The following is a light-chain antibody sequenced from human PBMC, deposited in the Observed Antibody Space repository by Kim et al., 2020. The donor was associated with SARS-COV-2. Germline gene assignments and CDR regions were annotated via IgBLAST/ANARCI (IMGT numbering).Light chain of an antibody. CDR1: KLEDKY. J-gene: IGLJ1*01. V-gene: IGLV3-1*01. CDR3: QTWDSSTYYV. CDR2: QDT. Sequence: SYELTQPPSVSVSPGQTASITCSGDKLEDKYVCWYQQKAGQSPVLLIYQDTKWPSGIPERFSGSNSGNTATLTISGTQAMDEADYYCQTWDSSTYYVFGTGTKVTVL.